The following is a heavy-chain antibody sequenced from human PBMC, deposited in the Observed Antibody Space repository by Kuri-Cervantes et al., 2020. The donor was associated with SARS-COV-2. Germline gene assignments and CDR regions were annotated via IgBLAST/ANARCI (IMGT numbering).Heavy chain of an antibody. CDR3: ARGRDYYDSSGCPDSEYFQH. CDR2: INHSGST. CDR1: GGSFSGYY. V-gene: IGHV4-34*01. J-gene: IGHJ1*01. D-gene: IGHD3-22*01. Sequence: ESLKISCAVYGGSFSGYYWSWIRQPPGKGLEWIGEINHSGSTNYNPSLKSRVTISVDTSKNQFSLKLSSVTAADTAVYYCARGRDYYDSSGCPDSEYFQHWGQGTLVTVSS.